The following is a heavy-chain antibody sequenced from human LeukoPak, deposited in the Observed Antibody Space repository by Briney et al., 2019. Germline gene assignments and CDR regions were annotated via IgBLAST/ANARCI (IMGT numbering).Heavy chain of an antibody. CDR1: GGSITSYY. J-gene: IGHJ3*02. CDR2: IDYSGST. CDR3: ARETGDSNVFDI. D-gene: IGHD3-3*01. V-gene: IGHV4-59*01. Sequence: SETLSLTCTVSGGSITSYYWTWIRQPPGKGLEWIGYIDYSGSTNYNPSLKSRVTISLDTSKSQFSLKLSSVTAADTAVYYCARETGDSNVFDIWGQGTMVTVSS.